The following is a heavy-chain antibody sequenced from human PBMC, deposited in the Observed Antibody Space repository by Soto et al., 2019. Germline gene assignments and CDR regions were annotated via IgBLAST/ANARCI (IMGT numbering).Heavy chain of an antibody. Sequence: QVQLEQSGAEVKKPGSSVKISCKASGGTLSDHGVSWLRQAPGQGLEWVGVTIPVFNTANYAPKFQGRVTIAADKSTNIAYMELGSLRSDDTAFYYCARGVYGSGNYYTGPSAFDIWGQGTLVIVSS. CDR2: TIPVFNTA. D-gene: IGHD3-10*01. J-gene: IGHJ3*02. CDR3: ARGVYGSGNYYTGPSAFDI. CDR1: GGTLSDHG. V-gene: IGHV1-69*06.